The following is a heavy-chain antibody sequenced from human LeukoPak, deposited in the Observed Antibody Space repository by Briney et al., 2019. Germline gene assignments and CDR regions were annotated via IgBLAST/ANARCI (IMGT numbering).Heavy chain of an antibody. CDR1: GFTFSTSW. Sequence: SGGSLRLSCAASGFTFSTSWMTWIRQAPGKGLEWVASMNQDGSEIHYVDSVKGRFTISRDNAKNSLFLQMNSLTADDTAVHYCAKSMHGSGRRINYYYYMDVWGKGTTVTISS. D-gene: IGHD3-10*01. J-gene: IGHJ6*03. V-gene: IGHV3-7*01. CDR2: MNQDGSEI. CDR3: AKSMHGSGRRINYYYYMDV.